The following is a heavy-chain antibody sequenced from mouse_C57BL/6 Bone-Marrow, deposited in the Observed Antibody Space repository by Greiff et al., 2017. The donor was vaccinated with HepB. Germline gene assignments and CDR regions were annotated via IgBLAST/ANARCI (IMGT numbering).Heavy chain of an antibody. D-gene: IGHD1-1*01. CDR3: ARSLYYYGLDY. J-gene: IGHJ2*01. Sequence: QVQLQQPGAELVKPGASVKLSCKASGYTFTSYWMHWVKQRPGQGLEWIGMIHPNSGSTNYNEKFKSKATLTVDISSSTAYMQLSSLTSEDSAVYYCARSLYYYGLDYWGQGTTLTVSS. CDR1: GYTFTSYW. V-gene: IGHV1-64*01. CDR2: IHPNSGST.